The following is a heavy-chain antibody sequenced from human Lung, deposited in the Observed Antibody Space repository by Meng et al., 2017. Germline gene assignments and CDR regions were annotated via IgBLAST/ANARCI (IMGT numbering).Heavy chain of an antibody. J-gene: IGHJ4*02. D-gene: IGHD4-23*01. CDR1: GECVSSGGYY. Sequence: QWQVERSGPGLVAPPAVLSLTFPFSGECVSSGGYYLSWIRQAPGKGLVWIWHLYFSGSTNSHPYLKKRGHITLDKSENQLLLKLNYVITADTAVYYCSRGGTVVNLGYWGPGTLVTVSS. V-gene: IGHV4-61*08. CDR3: SRGGTVVNLGY. CDR2: LYFSGST.